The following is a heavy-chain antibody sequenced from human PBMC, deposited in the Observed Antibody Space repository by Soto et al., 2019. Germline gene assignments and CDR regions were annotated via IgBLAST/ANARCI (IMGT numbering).Heavy chain of an antibody. CDR1: GYTLTELS. D-gene: IGHD3-22*01. CDR3: ATPYDSSGYYYFLLDY. Sequence: ASVKVSCKVSGYTLTELSMHWVRQAPGKGLEWMGGFDPEDGETIYAQKFQGRVTMTEDTSTDTAYMELSSLRSEDTAVYYCATPYDSSGYYYFLLDYWGQGTLVTVSS. J-gene: IGHJ4*02. CDR2: FDPEDGET. V-gene: IGHV1-24*01.